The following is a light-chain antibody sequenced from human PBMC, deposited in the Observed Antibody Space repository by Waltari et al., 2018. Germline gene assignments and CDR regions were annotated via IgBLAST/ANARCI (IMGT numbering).Light chain of an antibody. V-gene: IGLV3-21*04. CDR1: NIGSKS. J-gene: IGLJ2*01. CDR2: YDT. Sequence: SYVLAQPPSVSVAPGATASITCGGNNIGSKSVHWSQQKPGQAPVLVIYYDTARPSGIPERFSSSISENTATLTISRVEAGDEADYYCQVWDRSSGVKVFFGGGTKMTVL. CDR3: QVWDRSSGVKVF.